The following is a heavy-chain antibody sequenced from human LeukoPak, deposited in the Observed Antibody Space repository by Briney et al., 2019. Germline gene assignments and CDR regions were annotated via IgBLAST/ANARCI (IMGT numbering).Heavy chain of an antibody. CDR3: ARAPAGDYFDY. J-gene: IGHJ4*02. V-gene: IGHV4-59*01. CDR1: GGSISPYY. D-gene: IGHD2-2*01. CDR2: VHYSGST. Sequence: SETLSLTCTVSGGSISPYYWTWSRQPPGKGLEWIGYVHYSGSTKHNPSLKSRVTISVDTSKNQFSLKLSSVTAADTAVYFCARAPAGDYFDYWGQGTLVTVSS.